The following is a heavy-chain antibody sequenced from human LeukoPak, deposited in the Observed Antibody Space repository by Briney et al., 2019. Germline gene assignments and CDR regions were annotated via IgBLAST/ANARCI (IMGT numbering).Heavy chain of an antibody. V-gene: IGHV3-21*01. Sequence: GGSLRLSCAASGFTFSSYSMNWGRQAPGKGLKWVSSISSGSSYIYYADSVKGRFTISRDNAKNSLYLQMNSLRAEDTAVYYCASYGPVYYYMDVWGKGTTVTVSS. J-gene: IGHJ6*03. CDR1: GFTFSSYS. CDR3: ASYGPVYYYMDV. D-gene: IGHD4-17*01. CDR2: ISSGSSYI.